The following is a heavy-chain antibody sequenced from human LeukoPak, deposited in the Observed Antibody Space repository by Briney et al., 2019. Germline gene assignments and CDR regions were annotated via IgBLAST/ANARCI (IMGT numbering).Heavy chain of an antibody. CDR1: GYTFTSYD. CDR3: ARGGYYYDSSGYPYYFDY. Sequence: ASVEVSCKASGYTFTSYDINWVRQATGQGLEWMGWMNPNSGNTGYAQKFQGRVTMTRNTSISTAYMELSSLRSEDTAVYYCARGGYYYDSSGYPYYFDYWGQGTLVTVSS. CDR2: MNPNSGNT. V-gene: IGHV1-8*01. J-gene: IGHJ4*02. D-gene: IGHD3-22*01.